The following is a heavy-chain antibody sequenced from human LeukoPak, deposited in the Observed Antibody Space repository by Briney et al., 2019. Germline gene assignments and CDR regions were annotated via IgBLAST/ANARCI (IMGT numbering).Heavy chain of an antibody. CDR1: GFTFGDYS. Sequence: GGSLRLSCAASGFTFGDYSMHWVRQAPGKGLEWVSSISSGSSYIYYTDSVRGRFTISRDNSKNTLYLQMNSLGAEDTAVHYCAKARTSTGGYHFDYWGQRTPVTVSS. D-gene: IGHD2-8*02. J-gene: IGHJ4*02. CDR3: AKARTSTGGYHFDY. V-gene: IGHV3-21*04. CDR2: ISSGSSYI.